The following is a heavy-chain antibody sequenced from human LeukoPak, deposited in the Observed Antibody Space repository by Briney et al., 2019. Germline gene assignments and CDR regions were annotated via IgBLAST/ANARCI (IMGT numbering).Heavy chain of an antibody. Sequence: SQTLSLTCAISGDSVSSNSATWNWIRQSPSRGLEWLGRTYYRSKWYNDYIISVKSRITINPDTSKNQFSMQLNSVTPEDTAVYYCARESCSGGNCPYGMDVWGQGTTVTVSS. CDR1: GDSVSSNSAT. J-gene: IGHJ6*02. CDR3: ARESCSGGNCPYGMDV. V-gene: IGHV6-1*01. CDR2: TYYRSKWYN. D-gene: IGHD2-15*01.